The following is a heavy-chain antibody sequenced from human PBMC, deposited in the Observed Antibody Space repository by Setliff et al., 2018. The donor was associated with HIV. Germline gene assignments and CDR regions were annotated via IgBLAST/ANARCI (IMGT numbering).Heavy chain of an antibody. V-gene: IGHV1-45*02. J-gene: IGHJ3*02. CDR3: VRSPLTCNDEAFDT. D-gene: IGHD1-1*01. CDR2: ITPYTGNT. CDR1: GWTFTYRY. Sequence: SVKGSCKASGWTFTYRYQHWVRQAPGQAPEWMGWITPYTGNTKYARKFQDRLIITRDSSITPVSMELRSLRSEDTAMYFCVRSPLTCNDEAFDTWGQGTMVTVSS.